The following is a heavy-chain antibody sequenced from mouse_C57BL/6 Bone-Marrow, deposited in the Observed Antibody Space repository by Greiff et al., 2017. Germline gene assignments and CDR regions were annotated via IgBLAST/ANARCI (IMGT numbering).Heavy chain of an antibody. J-gene: IGHJ3*01. Sequence: QVQLQQSGAELARPGASVKLSCKASGYTFTSYGISWVKQRTGQGLEWIGEIYPRSGNTYYNEKFKGKATLTADKSSSTAYMELRSLTSEDSAVYFCAREGRGYDAGFAYWGQGTLVTVSA. D-gene: IGHD2-2*01. V-gene: IGHV1-81*01. CDR3: AREGRGYDAGFAY. CDR2: IYPRSGNT. CDR1: GYTFTSYG.